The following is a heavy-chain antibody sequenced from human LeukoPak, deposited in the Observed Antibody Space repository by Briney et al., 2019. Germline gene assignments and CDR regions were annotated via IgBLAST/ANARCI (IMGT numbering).Heavy chain of an antibody. J-gene: IGHJ4*02. D-gene: IGHD5-18*01. Sequence: PGGSLRLSCAGSGFTFSNYEMVWLRQAPGKGLEWISYISSSGSTIYYAGSVKGRFTISRDNAKNSLYLQVNSLRAEDTAVYYCARGGYSYVYGYFDYWGQGTLVTVSS. CDR1: GFTFSNYE. CDR3: ARGGYSYVYGYFDY. V-gene: IGHV3-48*03. CDR2: ISSSGSTI.